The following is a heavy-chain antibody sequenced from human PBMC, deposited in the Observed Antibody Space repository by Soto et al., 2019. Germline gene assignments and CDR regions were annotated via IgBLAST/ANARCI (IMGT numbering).Heavy chain of an antibody. V-gene: IGHV3-7*03. CDR3: ARVVPGAEAWFGP. CDR1: GFTFGTYW. J-gene: IGHJ5*02. Sequence: PGGSLRLSCAASGFTFGTYWMSWVRQAPGKGLEWLATIKFDASEKKYVDSVKGRFTVSRDNARNSLYLQMDSLRADDTAVYYCARVVPGAEAWFGPWGQGTLVTVSS. CDR2: IKFDASEK. D-gene: IGHD2-2*01.